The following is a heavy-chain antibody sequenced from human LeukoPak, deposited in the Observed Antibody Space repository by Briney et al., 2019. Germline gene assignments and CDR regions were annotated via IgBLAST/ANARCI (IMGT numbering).Heavy chain of an antibody. Sequence: GGSLRLSCVASGFTFSSYAISWVRQAPGKGLEWVSAISGSGGSTYYTDSVKGRFTISRDNSKNTLYLQMNSLRAEDTAVYYCAKDLDIVVVPAASPQDIWGQGTMVTVSS. CDR2: ISGSGGST. CDR1: GFTFSSYA. V-gene: IGHV3-23*01. CDR3: AKDLDIVVVPAASPQDI. J-gene: IGHJ3*02. D-gene: IGHD2-2*01.